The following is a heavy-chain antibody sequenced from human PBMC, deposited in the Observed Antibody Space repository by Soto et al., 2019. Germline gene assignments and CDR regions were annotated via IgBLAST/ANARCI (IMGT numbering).Heavy chain of an antibody. J-gene: IGHJ3*02. Sequence: GGSLRLSCAASGFTFSSYSMNWVRQAPGKGLEWVSSISSSNSYIYYADSVKGRFTISRDNAKNSLYLQMNSLRAEDTAVYYCAKSLRYYYYDSSGHAFDIWGQGTMVTVSS. V-gene: IGHV3-21*01. D-gene: IGHD3-22*01. CDR3: AKSLRYYYYDSSGHAFDI. CDR1: GFTFSSYS. CDR2: ISSSNSYI.